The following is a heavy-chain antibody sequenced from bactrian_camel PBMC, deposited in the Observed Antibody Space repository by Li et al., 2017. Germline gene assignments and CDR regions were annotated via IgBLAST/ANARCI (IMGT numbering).Heavy chain of an antibody. D-gene: IGHD7*01. J-gene: IGHJ7*01. Sequence: HVQLVESGGGSVRAGTSLTLTCVTSGYTDDGHCMGWFRQVPGKQREKVALIGSDRATHYSQSVKGRFTISRDNAKNTLYLQLNSLKTVDTAMYYCAKNRVKLVSPIGNYGLDYWGNGTQVTVS. CDR2: IGSDRAT. V-gene: IGHV3S55*01. CDR1: GYTDDGHC.